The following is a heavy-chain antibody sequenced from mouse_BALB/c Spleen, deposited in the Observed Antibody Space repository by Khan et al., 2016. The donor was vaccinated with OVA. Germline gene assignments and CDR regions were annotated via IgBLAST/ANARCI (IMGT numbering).Heavy chain of an antibody. CDR3: AREWGACFAY. J-gene: IGHJ3*01. Sequence: QVQLQQPGAELARPGASVKLSCKASGYTFTDYNINWVKQRTGQGLEWIGEIYPGSNNTYYNEKFKGKATLTADKSSSTAYMQLSSLTSEDSAVYICAREWGACFAYWGQGTLVTVSA. V-gene: IGHV1-77*01. CDR2: IYPGSNNT. CDR1: GYTFTDYN.